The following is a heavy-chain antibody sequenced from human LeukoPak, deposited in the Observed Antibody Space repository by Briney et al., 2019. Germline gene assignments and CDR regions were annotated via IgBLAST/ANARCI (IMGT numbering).Heavy chain of an antibody. CDR3: AGDNYSGSGNFSYSYYYYYYMDV. CDR1: GGSISSSSYY. D-gene: IGHD3-10*01. V-gene: IGHV4-61*02. J-gene: IGHJ6*03. CDR2: IYTSGST. Sequence: NPSETLSLTCIVSGGSISSSSYYWSWIRQPAGKGLEWIGRIYTSGSTNYNPSLKSRVTMSVDTSKNQFSLKLSSVTAADTAVYYCAGDNYSGSGNFSYSYYYYYYMDVWGKGTTVTISS.